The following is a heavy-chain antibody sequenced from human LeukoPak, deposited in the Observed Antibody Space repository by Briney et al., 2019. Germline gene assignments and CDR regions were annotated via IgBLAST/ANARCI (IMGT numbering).Heavy chain of an antibody. CDR2: MYESGST. V-gene: IGHV4-39*01. D-gene: IGHD3/OR15-3a*01. Sequence: SETLSLTCTVSGGSISSSSYYWGWIRQPPGKGLEWIGSMYESGSTYYNPSLKSRVTVSLDTSKNQFSLRLTSVTAADTAVYYCARQTGSGLFILPGGQGTLVTVSS. J-gene: IGHJ4*02. CDR1: GGSISSSSYY. CDR3: ARQTGSGLFILP.